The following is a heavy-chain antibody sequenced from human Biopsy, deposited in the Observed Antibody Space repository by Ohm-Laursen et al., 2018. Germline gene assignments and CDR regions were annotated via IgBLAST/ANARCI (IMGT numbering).Heavy chain of an antibody. CDR3: ARNTGWYGDLYYFDY. V-gene: IGHV1-46*01. J-gene: IGHJ4*02. D-gene: IGHD6-19*01. CDR2: INPSGSTT. Sequence: ASVKVSCKTSGYSFTSYYMHWVRQAPGQGLEWMGMINPSGSTTSYPQIFQGRVTMTRDTSKSAVYMELSSLRSADTAVYFCARNTGWYGDLYYFDYWGQGTLVTVSS. CDR1: GYSFTSYY.